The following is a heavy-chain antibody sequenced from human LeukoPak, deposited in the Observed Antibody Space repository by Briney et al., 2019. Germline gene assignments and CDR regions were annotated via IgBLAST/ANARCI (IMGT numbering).Heavy chain of an antibody. Sequence: GGSLRLSCAASGFPFSSYWMTWVRQAPGKGLEWVASIKQDGGETFYVDSVKGRFTISRDNAKNSLYLQMNSLRAEDTAVYYCTRGRFNYDSSGYSSFYYWGQGTRVTVSS. J-gene: IGHJ4*02. CDR2: IKQDGGET. V-gene: IGHV3-7*01. CDR1: GFPFSSYW. D-gene: IGHD3-22*01. CDR3: TRGRFNYDSSGYSSFYY.